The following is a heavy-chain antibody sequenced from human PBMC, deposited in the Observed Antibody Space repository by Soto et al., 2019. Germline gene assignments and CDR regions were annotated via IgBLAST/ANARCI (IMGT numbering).Heavy chain of an antibody. J-gene: IGHJ2*01. V-gene: IGHV3-30-3*01. CDR3: ASPLWRDDYNCGYFDL. CDR1: GFTFSSYA. CDR2: ISDDGSNK. D-gene: IGHD4-4*01. Sequence: QVQLGESGGGVVQPGRSLRLSCAAPGFTFSSYAMHWVRQAPGKGLEWVAVISDDGSNKYYADSVKGRFTISRDNSKNTLYLQMNSLGEEDSAVYYCASPLWRDDYNCGYFDLWGSGTLVTVSS.